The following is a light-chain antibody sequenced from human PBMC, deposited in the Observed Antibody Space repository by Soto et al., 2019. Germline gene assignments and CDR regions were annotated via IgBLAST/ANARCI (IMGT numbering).Light chain of an antibody. Sequence: DIQMMQSPSSLSASVGDRVTITCRASQSISTYLNCYQQKPGKAPKLLIYDASTLQSGVPSKFSGSGSGTDCTLTISSLQPEDFATYYCQQSYTTPITFGQGTRLEIK. J-gene: IGKJ5*01. V-gene: IGKV1-39*01. CDR1: QSISTY. CDR3: QQSYTTPIT. CDR2: DAS.